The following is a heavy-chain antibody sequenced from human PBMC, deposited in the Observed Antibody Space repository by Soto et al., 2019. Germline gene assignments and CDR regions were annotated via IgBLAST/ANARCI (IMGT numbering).Heavy chain of an antibody. V-gene: IGHV3-7*01. CDR2: IKEDGSEK. J-gene: IGHJ4*02. Sequence: EVQLVESGGGLVQPGGSLRLSCAASGFTFSGYWMTWVRQAPGKGLEWVANIKEDGSEKNYVDSVEGRFTISRDNAKYSLYLQMISLRADDTAVYYCARGGSESDYWGQGTLVTVAS. CDR3: ARGGSESDY. CDR1: GFTFSGYW. D-gene: IGHD3-16*01.